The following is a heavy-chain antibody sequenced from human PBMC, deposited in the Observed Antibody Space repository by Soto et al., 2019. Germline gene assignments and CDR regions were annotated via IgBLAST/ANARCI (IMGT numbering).Heavy chain of an antibody. D-gene: IGHD1-1*01. CDR3: AGTTSHQWYYMDV. CDR1: GGSVCSNSGS. CDR2: TYYRSRWYN. V-gene: IGHV6-1*01. J-gene: IGHJ6*03. Sequence: SQTLSLTYASSGGSVCSNSGSWNYIRLSPSRGLEWLARTYYRSRWYNDYAVSVRSRITVNPDTSKNQFSLQLTSVTPEDTAVYYCAGTTSHQWYYMDVWRKGTTVTVSS.